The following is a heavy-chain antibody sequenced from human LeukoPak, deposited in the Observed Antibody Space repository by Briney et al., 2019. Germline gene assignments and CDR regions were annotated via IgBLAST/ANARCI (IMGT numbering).Heavy chain of an antibody. CDR3: ARSWIGRAVAGKGEFDY. J-gene: IGHJ4*02. V-gene: IGHV1-2*02. CDR1: GYTFTGYY. CDR2: INPNSGGT. Sequence: GASVKVSCKASGYTFTGYYMHWVRQAPGQGLEWMGWINPNSGGTNYAQKFQGRVTMTRDTSISTAYMELSRLRSDDTAVYDCARSWIGRAVAGKGEFDYWGQGTLVTVSS. D-gene: IGHD6-19*01.